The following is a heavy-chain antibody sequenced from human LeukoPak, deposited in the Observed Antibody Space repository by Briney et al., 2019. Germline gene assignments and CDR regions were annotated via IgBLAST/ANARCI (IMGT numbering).Heavy chain of an antibody. J-gene: IGHJ4*02. CDR2: ISSNGASV. V-gene: IGHV3-64*01. D-gene: IGHD6-13*01. CDR1: GFNFGAYS. CDR3: ARDGSGWYSGSPYYLDY. Sequence: GGSLRLSCAASGFNFGAYSMHWVRQAPGKGLEWVVVISSNGASVSYANSVEGRFTISRDNSKNTLHLHMGSLRPEDMAVYYCARDGSGWYSGSPYYLDYWGQGTLVTVSS.